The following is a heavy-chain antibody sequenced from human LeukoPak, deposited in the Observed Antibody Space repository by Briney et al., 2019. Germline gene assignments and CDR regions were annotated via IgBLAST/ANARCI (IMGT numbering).Heavy chain of an antibody. D-gene: IGHD3-22*01. J-gene: IGHJ3*02. CDR3: ARLTTLVLKGAFDI. CDR2: ISSSSSYI. Sequence: GGSLRLSCAASGFTFSSYGMNWVRQAPGKALEWVSSISSSSSYIYYADSVKGRFTISRDNAKNSLYLQMNSLRAEDTAVYYCARLTTLVLKGAFDIWGQGTMVTVSS. V-gene: IGHV3-21*01. CDR1: GFTFSSYG.